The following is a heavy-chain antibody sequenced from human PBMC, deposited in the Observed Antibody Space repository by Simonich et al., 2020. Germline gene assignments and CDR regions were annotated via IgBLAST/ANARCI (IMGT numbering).Heavy chain of an antibody. V-gene: IGHV4-34*01. CDR3: ARGKGWKNAFYI. CDR1: GGSFSGYY. D-gene: IGHD1-1*01. J-gene: IGHJ3*02. Sequence: QVQLQQWGAGLLKPSETLSLTCAVYGGSFSGYYWSWIHQPPGKGLEWIGEINHSGSTNYNPSLKSRVTISVDTSKNQFSLKLSSVTAADTAVYYCARGKGWKNAFYIWGQGTMVTVSS. CDR2: INHSGST.